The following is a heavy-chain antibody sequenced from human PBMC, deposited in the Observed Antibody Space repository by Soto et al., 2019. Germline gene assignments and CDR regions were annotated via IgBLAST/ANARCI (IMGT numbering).Heavy chain of an antibody. J-gene: IGHJ4*02. V-gene: IGHV3-30*03. D-gene: IGHD6-13*01. CDR2: ISFDGNNK. CDR3: ATPRQAAGLYPFDY. CDR1: GVTFRSYG. Sequence: QVQLVESGGGVVQPGRSLRLSCAASGVTFRSYGIYCVCQAPGKGLEWVADISFDGNNKRCADSVKGRFTISRDNSKNTLYLEMNSLRLEDTAVYDCATPRQAAGLYPFDYWGQGTLVVVSS.